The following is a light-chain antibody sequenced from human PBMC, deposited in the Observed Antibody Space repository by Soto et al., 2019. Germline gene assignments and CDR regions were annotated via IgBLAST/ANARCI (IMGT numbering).Light chain of an antibody. V-gene: IGKV1-12*01. J-gene: IGKJ1*01. Sequence: DIQMTQSPSSVSASVGDTVTITCRASQSITRWFAWYQQKPGGAPRLLIYATSSLQSGTPSRFSADGSGSDFHLTIISLQPEDFATYYCQQATIFPWTFGQGTKVEV. CDR1: QSITRW. CDR3: QQATIFPWT. CDR2: ATS.